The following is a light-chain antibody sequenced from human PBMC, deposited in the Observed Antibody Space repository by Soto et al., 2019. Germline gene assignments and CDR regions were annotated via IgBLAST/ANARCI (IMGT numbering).Light chain of an antibody. CDR1: SSNIGNNL. Sequence: QSVLTQPPSVSAAPGQTVTISCSGSSSNIGNNLVSWYQQLPETAPRLLIYENNKRPSGIPDRFSGSKSGTSATLGITGLQTGDEADYYCGTWDSDLSGDVFGSGTKVTVL. J-gene: IGLJ1*01. CDR2: ENN. V-gene: IGLV1-51*02. CDR3: GTWDSDLSGDV.